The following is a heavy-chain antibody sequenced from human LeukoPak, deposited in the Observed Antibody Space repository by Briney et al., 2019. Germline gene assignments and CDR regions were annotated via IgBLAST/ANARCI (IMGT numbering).Heavy chain of an antibody. CDR2: IKRKTDDGTT. V-gene: IGHV3-15*07. CDR3: TTGNWGPH. Sequence: GGSLRLSCAASGFTFNDAWMNWVRQAPGKGLEWVGRIKRKTDDGTTDYAAPVKGRFTISRDDSKNTLYLQMNSLKTEDTAVYYCTTGNWGPHWGQGTLVTVSS. J-gene: IGHJ4*02. CDR1: GFTFNDAW. D-gene: IGHD7-27*01.